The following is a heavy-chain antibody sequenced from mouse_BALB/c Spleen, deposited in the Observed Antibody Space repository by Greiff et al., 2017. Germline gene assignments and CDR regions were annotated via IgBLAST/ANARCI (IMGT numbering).Heavy chain of an antibody. J-gene: IGHJ4*01. Sequence: EVQLQQSGAELVRPGALVKLSCKASGFNIKDYYMHWVKQRPEQGLEWIGWIDPENGNTIYDPKFQGKASITADTSSNTAYLQLSSLTSEDTAVYYCARSDYGGYYAMDYWGQGTSVTVSS. D-gene: IGHD2-4*01. CDR1: GFNIKDYY. CDR3: ARSDYGGYYAMDY. V-gene: IGHV14-1*02. CDR2: IDPENGNT.